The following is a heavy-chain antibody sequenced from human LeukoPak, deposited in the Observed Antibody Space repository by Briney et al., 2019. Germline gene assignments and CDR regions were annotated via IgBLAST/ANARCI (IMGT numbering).Heavy chain of an antibody. CDR1: GYTFTSYG. J-gene: IGHJ4*02. D-gene: IGHD3-3*01. V-gene: IGHV1-18*01. CDR3: ERDGIEVLRFLEWSLDY. Sequence: GASVKVSCKASGYTFTSYGISWVRQAPGQGLEWMGWISAYNGNTNYAQKLQGRVTMTTDTSTSTAYMELRSLRSDDTAVYYCERDGIEVLRFLEWSLDYWGQGTLVTVSS. CDR2: ISAYNGNT.